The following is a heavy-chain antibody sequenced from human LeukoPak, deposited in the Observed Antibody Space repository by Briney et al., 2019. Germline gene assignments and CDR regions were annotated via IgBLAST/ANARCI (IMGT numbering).Heavy chain of an antibody. CDR2: INSDGSSI. D-gene: IGHD3-10*01. J-gene: IGHJ5*02. Sequence: GGSLRLSCAASGFTFSSYWMHWIRQAPGQGLVWVSRINSDGSSINYADSVKGRFTISRDNAKNTLHLQMDSLRGEDTAVYYCARDLDGSGNYHWFDPWGQGTLVTVSS. CDR1: GFTFSSYW. CDR3: ARDLDGSGNYHWFDP. V-gene: IGHV3-74*01.